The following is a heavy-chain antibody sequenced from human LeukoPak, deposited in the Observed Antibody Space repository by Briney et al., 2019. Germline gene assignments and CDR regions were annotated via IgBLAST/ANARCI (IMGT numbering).Heavy chain of an antibody. V-gene: IGHV1-69*05. J-gene: IGHJ5*02. CDR3: ARAPIAAAKFDP. CDR2: IIPIFGTA. D-gene: IGHD6-13*01. CDR1: GYTFTSYY. Sequence: PGASVKVSCKASGYTFTSYYMHWVRQAPGQGLEWMGGIIPIFGTANYAQKFQGRVTITTDESTSTAYMELSSLRSEDTAVYYCARAPIAAAKFDPWGQGTLVTVSS.